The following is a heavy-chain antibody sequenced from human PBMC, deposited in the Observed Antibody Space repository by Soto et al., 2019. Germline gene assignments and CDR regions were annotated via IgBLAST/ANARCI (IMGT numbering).Heavy chain of an antibody. J-gene: IGHJ5*02. CDR1: GASLSDFY. CDR2: IYHSGST. V-gene: IGHV4-59*08. CDR3: ARHGVSNWFDT. Sequence: QVHLQESGPGLVKPSETLSLTCTVSGASLSDFYWSWVRQPPGKGLEWIGYIYHSGSTKYNPSLKSRITMFIATSKKQMSLQMNSVTAADTAVYYCARHGVSNWFDTWGQGILVTVSS. D-gene: IGHD3-10*01.